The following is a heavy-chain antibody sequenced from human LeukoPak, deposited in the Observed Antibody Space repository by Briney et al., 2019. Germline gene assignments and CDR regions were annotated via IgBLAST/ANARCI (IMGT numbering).Heavy chain of an antibody. D-gene: IGHD1-26*01. Sequence: PGGSLRLSCAASVFTFSSYWMHWVRQAPGKGLVWVSRIYSDGSSYTADSVKGRFTISRDNAKDTLYLQMNSLRVEDTAVYYCARGGGIYGLWDYWGQGTLVTVSS. V-gene: IGHV3-74*03. CDR3: ARGGGIYGLWDY. J-gene: IGHJ4*02. CDR1: VFTFSSYW. CDR2: IYSDGSSY.